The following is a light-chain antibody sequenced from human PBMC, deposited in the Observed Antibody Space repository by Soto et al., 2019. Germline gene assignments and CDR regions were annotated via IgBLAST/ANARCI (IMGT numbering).Light chain of an antibody. J-gene: IGLJ2*01. V-gene: IGLV1-44*01. CDR2: SNN. CDR1: SSNIGSNP. CDR3: AAWDDSLNGVV. Sequence: QSVLTQPPSASGTPGQRVTISCSGSSSNIGSNPVEWYQQLPGTAPKVLIYSNNQRPAGVPARFSGSKAGTSASLAISGLQSEDETDYYCAAWDDSLNGVVFGGGTKLTVL.